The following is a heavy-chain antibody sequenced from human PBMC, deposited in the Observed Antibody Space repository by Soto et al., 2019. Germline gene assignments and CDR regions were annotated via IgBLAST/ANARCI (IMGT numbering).Heavy chain of an antibody. CDR3: ARDHSIAAAGAWWLDP. Sequence: QVQLVQSGAEVKKPGSSVKVSCKASGGTFSSYAISWVRQAPGQGLEWMGGIIPIFGTANYAQKFQGRVTVTRDTSTSTIYLELRGLRSEDTAVYYCARDHSIAAAGAWWLDPWGQGTLVIVSS. J-gene: IGHJ5*02. D-gene: IGHD6-13*01. CDR1: GGTFSSYA. CDR2: IIPIFGTA. V-gene: IGHV1-69*06.